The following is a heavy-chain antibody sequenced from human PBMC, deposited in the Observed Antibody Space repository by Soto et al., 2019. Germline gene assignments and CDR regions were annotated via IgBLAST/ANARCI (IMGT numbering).Heavy chain of an antibody. J-gene: IGHJ3*02. CDR1: GYRFTNYW. CDR3: ARLADHQSSVFGI. CDR2: INPGDSDT. Sequence: PGESLKISCTGSGYRFTNYWIGWVRQMPGKGLEWMGIINPGDSDTRYSPSFQGQVTISTDKSISTSYLQWSSLKASDTAMYYCARLADHQSSVFGIWGQGTMVTVS. V-gene: IGHV5-51*01. D-gene: IGHD6-19*01.